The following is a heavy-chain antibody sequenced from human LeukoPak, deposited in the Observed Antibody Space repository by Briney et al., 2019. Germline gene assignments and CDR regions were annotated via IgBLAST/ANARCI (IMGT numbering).Heavy chain of an antibody. Sequence: GGSLRLSCIGSTFTFSDYAMHWVRQAPGKGLEWVSGISWNSGSIGYADSVKGRFTISRDNAKNSLYLQMNSLRAEDTALYYCAKDIAGYDYYYYGMDVWGQGTTVTVSS. V-gene: IGHV3-9*01. CDR2: ISWNSGSI. D-gene: IGHD3-16*01. CDR1: TFTFSDYA. J-gene: IGHJ6*02. CDR3: AKDIAGYDYYYYGMDV.